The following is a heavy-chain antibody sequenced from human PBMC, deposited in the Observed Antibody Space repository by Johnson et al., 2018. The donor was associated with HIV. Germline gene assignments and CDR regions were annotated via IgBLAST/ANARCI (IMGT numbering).Heavy chain of an antibody. D-gene: IGHD1-1*01. V-gene: IGHV3-7*03. J-gene: IGHJ3*02. CDR3: ARVPPFGTHPDGAFGI. CDR1: GFIFSNAW. CDR2: IKQDGSEK. Sequence: VESGGGLVKPGGSLRLSCVASGFIFSNAWMSWVRQAPGKGLEWVANIKQDGSEKYYVDSVKGRFTISRDNAKNSLYLQMNSLRAEDTAVYYFARVPPFGTHPDGAFGIWGQGTMVTVSS.